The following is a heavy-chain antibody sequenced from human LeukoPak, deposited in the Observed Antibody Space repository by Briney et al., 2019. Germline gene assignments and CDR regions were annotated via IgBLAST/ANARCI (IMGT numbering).Heavy chain of an antibody. CDR2: ISTSGGST. J-gene: IGHJ4*02. CDR1: GFTFTSYA. Sequence: GGSLRLSCAASGFTFTSYAMSWVRQAPGKGLEWVSVISTSGGSTYYADSVKGRFTISRDNSKNTLYLQMNSLRAEDTAVYYCARGETQWFGESFDYWGQGTLVTVSS. CDR3: ARGETQWFGESFDY. D-gene: IGHD3-10*01. V-gene: IGHV3-23*01.